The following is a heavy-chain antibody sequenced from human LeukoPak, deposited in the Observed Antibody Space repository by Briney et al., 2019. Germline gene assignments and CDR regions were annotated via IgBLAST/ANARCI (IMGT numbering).Heavy chain of an antibody. Sequence: PGGSLRLSCAASGFTFSSYSMNWVRQAPGKGLEWVSSISSSSSSYIYYADSVKGRFTISRDNAKNSLYLQMNSLRAEDTAVYYCARDARYYNWNYDYYYMDVWGKGTTVTVSS. CDR3: ARDARYYNWNYDYYYMDV. CDR2: ISSSSSSYI. CDR1: GFTFSSYS. D-gene: IGHD3-10*01. J-gene: IGHJ6*03. V-gene: IGHV3-21*01.